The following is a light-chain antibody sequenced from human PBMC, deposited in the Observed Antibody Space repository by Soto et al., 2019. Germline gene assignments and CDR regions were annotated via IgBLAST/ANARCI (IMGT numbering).Light chain of an antibody. Sequence: EIVLTQSPATLSLSPGERATLSCRASQSVSSYLAWYQQKPGQAPRLLIYDASNRATGIPARFSGSGSGTDFTLTIRSLEPEDFAFYYCQQRSNSITFGQGTRLEIK. J-gene: IGKJ5*01. CDR3: QQRSNSIT. CDR1: QSVSSY. V-gene: IGKV3-11*01. CDR2: DAS.